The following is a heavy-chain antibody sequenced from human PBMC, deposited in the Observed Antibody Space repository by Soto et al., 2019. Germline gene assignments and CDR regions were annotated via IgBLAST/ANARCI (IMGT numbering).Heavy chain of an antibody. J-gene: IGHJ4*02. CDR1: GFTFSSYA. V-gene: IGHV3-30-3*01. D-gene: IGHD4-17*01. CDR2: ISYDGSNK. Sequence: QVQLVESGGGVVRPGRSLRLSCAASGFTFSSYAMHWVRQAPGKGLEWVAVISYDGSNKYYADSVKGRFTISRDNSKNTLYLQMNSLRAEDTAVYYCARADYGGLFDYWGQGTLVTVSS. CDR3: ARADYGGLFDY.